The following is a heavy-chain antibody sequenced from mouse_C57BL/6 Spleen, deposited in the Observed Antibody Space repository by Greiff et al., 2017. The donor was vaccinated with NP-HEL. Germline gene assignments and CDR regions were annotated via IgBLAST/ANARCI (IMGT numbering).Heavy chain of an antibody. D-gene: IGHD2-3*01. CDR1: GFTFSSYG. CDR3: ARDGYYVGAMDY. CDR2: ISSGGSYT. J-gene: IGHJ4*01. V-gene: IGHV5-6*01. Sequence: DVQLVESGGDLVKPGGSLKLSCAASGFTFSSYGMSWVRQTPDKRLEWVATISSGGSYTYYPDSVKGRFTISRDNAKNTLYLQMSSLKSEDTAMYYCARDGYYVGAMDYWGQGTSVTVSS.